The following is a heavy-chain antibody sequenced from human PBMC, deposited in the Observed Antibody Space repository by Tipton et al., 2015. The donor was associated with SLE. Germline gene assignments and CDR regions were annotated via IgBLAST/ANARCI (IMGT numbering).Heavy chain of an antibody. V-gene: IGHV3-30*04. D-gene: IGHD4/OR15-4a*01. CDR2: ISYHGSET. CDR1: GFIFYSYA. Sequence: SLRLSCAASGFIFYSYAMHWVRQAPGKGLEWVAVISYHGSETYYADSVKGRFTISRDNSKNTLYLQMNSLRPEDTAMYYCARNKGLSPDYWGQGTLVTVSS. J-gene: IGHJ4*02. CDR3: ARNKGLSPDY.